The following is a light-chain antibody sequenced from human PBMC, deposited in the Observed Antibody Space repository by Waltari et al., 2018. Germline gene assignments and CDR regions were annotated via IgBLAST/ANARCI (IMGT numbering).Light chain of an antibody. Sequence: DIVMTQSPVSLRVSLGERATINCKSSQSGLFSLNNKNSVAWYQHKPRQPPKLLIYWASARESGVPDRFSGSRSGTDFTLTITRLQAEDVAVYYCLQYFSSPYSFGQVTKLEIK. V-gene: IGKV4-1*01. CDR3: LQYFSSPYS. J-gene: IGKJ2*01. CDR2: WAS. CDR1: QSGLFSLNNKNS.